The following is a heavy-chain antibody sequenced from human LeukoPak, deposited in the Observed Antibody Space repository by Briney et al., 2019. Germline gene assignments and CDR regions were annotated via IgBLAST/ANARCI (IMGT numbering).Heavy chain of an antibody. V-gene: IGHV3-23*01. CDR3: ARDRWGYSYGGD. D-gene: IGHD5-18*01. CDR1: GFTFSSYD. J-gene: IGHJ4*02. Sequence: PGGSLRLSCAVSGFTFSSYDMSWVRQAPGKGLEWVSAISGSGGSTYYADSVKGRFTISRDNGKNSLYLQMNSLRAEDTAVYFCARDRWGYSYGGDWGQGTLVTVSS. CDR2: ISGSGGST.